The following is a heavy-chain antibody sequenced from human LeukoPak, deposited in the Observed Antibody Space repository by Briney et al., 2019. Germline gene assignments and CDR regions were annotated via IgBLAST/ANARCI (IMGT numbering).Heavy chain of an antibody. CDR3: ARSRKMATTHWRPYYFDY. J-gene: IGHJ4*02. CDR2: INHSGST. Sequence: PSETLSLTCAVYGGSFSGYYWSWIRQPPGKGLEWIGEINHSGSTNYNPSLKSRVTISVDTSKNQFSLKLSSVTAADTAVYYCARSRKMATTHWRPYYFDYWGQGTLVTVSS. D-gene: IGHD5-24*01. CDR1: GGSFSGYY. V-gene: IGHV4-34*01.